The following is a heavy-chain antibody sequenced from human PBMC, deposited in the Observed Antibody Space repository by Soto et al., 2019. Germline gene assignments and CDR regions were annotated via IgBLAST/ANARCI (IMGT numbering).Heavy chain of an antibody. V-gene: IGHV4-30-4*01. CDR2: IYNSGST. D-gene: IGHD1-26*01. CDR3: ARGPSGDKVDY. J-gene: IGHJ4*02. CDR1: GGSISNAFYY. Sequence: QVQLQESGPGLVEPSQTLSLTCTVSGGSISNAFYYWSWIRQPPGKGLEWIGHIYNSGSTYSNPSLKXRXTXSXXPSKNQFSLKLNSVTAADTAVYYCARGPSGDKVDYWGQGTLVTGSS.